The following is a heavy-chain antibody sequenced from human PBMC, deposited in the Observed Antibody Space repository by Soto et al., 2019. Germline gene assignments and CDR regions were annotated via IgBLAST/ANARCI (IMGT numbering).Heavy chain of an antibody. CDR3: ARLGSSGWYQGSYFDY. J-gene: IGHJ4*02. CDR2: IQYGGTT. Sequence: QLQLQESGPGLVKASETLSLTCTVSGGSITRNNHFWGWIRQSPGKGLEWIGSIQYGGTTNYNPSLKSRVIMSAETSKNQFSLMMNSVTAADTALYYCARLGSSGWYQGSYFDYWGQGTLVTVSS. V-gene: IGHV4-39*01. D-gene: IGHD6-19*01. CDR1: GGSITRNNHF.